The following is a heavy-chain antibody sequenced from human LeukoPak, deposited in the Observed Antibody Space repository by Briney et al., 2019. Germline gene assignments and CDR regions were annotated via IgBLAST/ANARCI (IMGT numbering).Heavy chain of an antibody. Sequence: GGSLRLSCAASGFTFSDYGMHWVRQAPGKGVEWLAVIANDGRDKKYADSVRGRFTISRDNSKNTMYLQMNSLRAEDTAVFYCVKDMKIKAAGYYFDYWGQGTLVTVSS. V-gene: IGHV3-30*18. D-gene: IGHD6-25*01. CDR3: VKDMKIKAAGYYFDY. J-gene: IGHJ4*02. CDR2: IANDGRDK. CDR1: GFTFSDYG.